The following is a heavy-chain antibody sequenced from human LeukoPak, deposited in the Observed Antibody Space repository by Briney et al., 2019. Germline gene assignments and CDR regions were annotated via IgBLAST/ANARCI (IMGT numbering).Heavy chain of an antibody. V-gene: IGHV3-73*01. D-gene: IGHD5-24*01. J-gene: IGHJ5*02. Sequence: GGSLRLSCAASGFTFSGSGMHWVRQASGKGLEWVGRIRSKANSYATAYAASVKGRFTISRDDSKNTAYLQMNSLKTEDTAVYYCTRLLSRDGQNPWGQGTLVTVSS. CDR2: IRSKANSYAT. CDR1: GFTFSGSG. CDR3: TRLLSRDGQNP.